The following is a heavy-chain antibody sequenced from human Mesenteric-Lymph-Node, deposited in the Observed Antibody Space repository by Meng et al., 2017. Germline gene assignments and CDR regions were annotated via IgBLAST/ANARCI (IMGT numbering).Heavy chain of an antibody. Sequence: QVQLVQSGAEEKKPGASVRVSGKASGYTFTSYYIYWVRQAPGQGLEWMGIIDSGGGYTSYAQKFRGRVTMTRDTSTNTVYMELSSLRFEDTAVFYCARSLDTSGHAYFDYWGQGTLVTVSS. D-gene: IGHD3-22*01. J-gene: IGHJ4*02. CDR2: IDSGGGYT. CDR1: GYTFTSYY. CDR3: ARSLDTSGHAYFDY. V-gene: IGHV1-46*01.